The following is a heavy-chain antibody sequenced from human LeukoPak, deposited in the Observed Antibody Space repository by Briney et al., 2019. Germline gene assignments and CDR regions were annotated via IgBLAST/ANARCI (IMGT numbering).Heavy chain of an antibody. CDR2: ISGSGGST. Sequence: GGSLRLSCAASGFTFSSYAMSWVRQAPGKGLEWASAISGSGGSTYYADSVKGRFTISRDNSKNTLYLQMNSLRAEDTAVYYCAKVPNGDQSWYYYMDVWGKGTTVTVSS. J-gene: IGHJ6*03. CDR1: GFTFSSYA. D-gene: IGHD3-10*01. V-gene: IGHV3-23*01. CDR3: AKVPNGDQSWYYYMDV.